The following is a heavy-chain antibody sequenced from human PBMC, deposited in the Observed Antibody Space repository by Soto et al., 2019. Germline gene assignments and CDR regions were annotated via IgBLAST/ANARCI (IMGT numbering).Heavy chain of an antibody. V-gene: IGHV4-39*01. D-gene: IGHD5-18*01. CDR1: GGSISSSSYY. Sequence: QLQLQESGPGLVKPSETLSLTCTVSGGSISSSSYYWGWIRQPPGKGLEWIGSIYYSGSTYYNPSLKSRVTISVDTSKNQFSLKLSSVTAADTAVYYCARHNSPPPDSTAMVYFDYWGQGTLVTVSS. CDR2: IYYSGST. CDR3: ARHNSPPPDSTAMVYFDY. J-gene: IGHJ4*02.